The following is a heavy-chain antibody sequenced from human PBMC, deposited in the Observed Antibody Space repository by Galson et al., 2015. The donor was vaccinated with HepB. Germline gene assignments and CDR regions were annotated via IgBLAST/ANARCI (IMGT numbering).Heavy chain of an antibody. J-gene: IGHJ4*01. Sequence: SLRLSCAASGFTFSTYSMNWVRQAPGKGLEWVSYISTSSGTIYYADSVKGRFTISRDNAKNSLYLQMNSLRAEDTAVYHCARVFPSSSCVDYWGQGTLVTVSS. D-gene: IGHD6-13*01. CDR3: ARVFPSSSCVDY. V-gene: IGHV3-48*01. CDR1: GFTFSTYS. CDR2: ISTSSGTI.